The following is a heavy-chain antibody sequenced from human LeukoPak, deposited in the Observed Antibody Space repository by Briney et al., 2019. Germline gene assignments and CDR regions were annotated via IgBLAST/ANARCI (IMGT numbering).Heavy chain of an antibody. CDR3: AKRAPLYSSTPGNYFDS. Sequence: GGSLRLSCAASGFTFSSYGMSWVRQAPRKGLEWVSTLSGSDGTTYYAGSVKGRFTVSRDNTKNTFYLQMNSLRAEDTAVYYCAKRAPLYSSTPGNYFDSWGQGALVTVSS. D-gene: IGHD6-19*01. V-gene: IGHV3-23*01. J-gene: IGHJ4*02. CDR2: LSGSDGTT. CDR1: GFTFSSYG.